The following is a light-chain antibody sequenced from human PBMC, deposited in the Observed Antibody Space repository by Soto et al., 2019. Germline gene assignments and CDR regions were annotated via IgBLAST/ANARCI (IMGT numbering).Light chain of an antibody. Sequence: SYELTQPPSVSVAPGKTARIICGGNNIGSKSVHWYQQKPGQAPVLVIYYDSDRPSGIPERFSGSNSGNTATLTISWVEAGDEADYYCQVWDSSSDHAVFGGGTQLTVL. CDR2: YDS. V-gene: IGLV3-21*04. CDR1: NIGSKS. J-gene: IGLJ7*01. CDR3: QVWDSSSDHAV.